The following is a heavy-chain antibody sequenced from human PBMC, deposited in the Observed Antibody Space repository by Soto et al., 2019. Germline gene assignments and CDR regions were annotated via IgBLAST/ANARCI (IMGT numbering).Heavy chain of an antibody. Sequence: SETLSLTCTVSGRSISNYYWSWIRQPPGRGLEWIGHIFYSGSTNYNPALKSRVTISVYTSKSQFSLKLSSVTAADTAVYYCAKDSGYNYGYFRWFDPWGQGTLVT. V-gene: IGHV4-59*01. CDR3: AKDSGYNYGYFRWFDP. D-gene: IGHD5-18*01. CDR1: GRSISNYY. CDR2: IFYSGST. J-gene: IGHJ5*02.